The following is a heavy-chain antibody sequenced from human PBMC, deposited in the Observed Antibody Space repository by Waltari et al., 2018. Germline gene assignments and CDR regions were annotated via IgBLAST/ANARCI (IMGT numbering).Heavy chain of an antibody. V-gene: IGHV4-30-2*01. CDR3: ARAPRGGYDPNFDY. Sequence: QLQLQESGSGLVKPSQTLSLTCAVSVGSISSGGYSWSWIRQPPGKGLEWIGYIYHSGSTYYNPSLKSRVTISVDRSKNQFSLKLSSVTAADTAVYYCARAPRGGYDPNFDYWGQGTLVTVSS. D-gene: IGHD5-12*01. CDR2: IYHSGST. J-gene: IGHJ4*02. CDR1: VGSISSGGYS.